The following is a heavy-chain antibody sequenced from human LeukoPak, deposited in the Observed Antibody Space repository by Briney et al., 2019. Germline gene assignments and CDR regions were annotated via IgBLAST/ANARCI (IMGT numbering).Heavy chain of an antibody. CDR1: GGSISSSSHY. J-gene: IGHJ4*02. Sequence: SETLSLTCTVSGGSISSSSHYWGWIRQPPGKGLEWIGFISYSGTTYHNPSLKSRVTISVDTSKNQFSLQLSSVTAADTAVYYCHYYHDTTGYYRWGQGTLVTVSS. D-gene: IGHD3-22*01. CDR2: ISYSGTT. V-gene: IGHV4-39*01. CDR3: HYYHDTTGYYR.